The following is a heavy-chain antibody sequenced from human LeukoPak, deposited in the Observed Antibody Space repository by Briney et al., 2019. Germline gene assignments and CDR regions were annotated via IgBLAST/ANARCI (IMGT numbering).Heavy chain of an antibody. J-gene: IGHJ4*02. V-gene: IGHV3-30*02. D-gene: IGHD5-18*01. Sequence: GGSLRLSCAASGFTFSSYGMHWVRQAPGKGLEWVAFIRYDGSNKYYADSVKGRFTISRDNSKNTLYLQMNSLRAEDTAVYYCAKDGYSYGEGPGSYFDYWGQGTLVTVSS. CDR3: AKDGYSYGEGPGSYFDY. CDR1: GFTFSSYG. CDR2: IRYDGSNK.